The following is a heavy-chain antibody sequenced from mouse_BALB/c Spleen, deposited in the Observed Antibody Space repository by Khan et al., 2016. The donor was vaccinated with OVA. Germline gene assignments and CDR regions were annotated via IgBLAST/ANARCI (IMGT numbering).Heavy chain of an antibody. CDR1: GYSITSGYG. J-gene: IGHJ2*01. CDR3: ARTGRIKY. D-gene: IGHD1-1*01. V-gene: IGHV3-2*02. CDR2: ISYSGST. Sequence: EVELVESGPGLVKPSQSLSLTCTVTGYSITSGYGWNWIRQFPGNKLEWMGYISYSGSTNYNPSLKSRISITRDTSKNQFFLQLNSVTTEDTARDYCARTGRIKYWGQGTTLTVSA.